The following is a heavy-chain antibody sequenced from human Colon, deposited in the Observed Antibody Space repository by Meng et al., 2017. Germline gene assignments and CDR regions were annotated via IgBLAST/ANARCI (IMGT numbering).Heavy chain of an antibody. J-gene: IGHJ5*02. CDR2: IYTNGIT. CDR3: ARYFYDSRGVTWFDP. Sequence: VQLQESGPGLVKPSETLALTCTVSGASSSTYHWSWTRQTAGKGLEYIGRIYTNGITNYNPSLKTRVTMSVDRSKNQLSLKLSSVAAADTAVYYCARYFYDSRGVTWFDPWGQGTLVTVSS. CDR1: GASSSTYH. V-gene: IGHV4-4*07. D-gene: IGHD3-22*01.